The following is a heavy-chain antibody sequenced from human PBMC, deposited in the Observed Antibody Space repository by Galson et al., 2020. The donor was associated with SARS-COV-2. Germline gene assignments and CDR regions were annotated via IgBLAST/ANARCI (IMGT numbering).Heavy chain of an antibody. Sequence: SLKISCAASGFTFDDYAMHWVRQAPGKGLEWVSGISWNSGSIGYADSVKGRFTISRDNAKNSLYLQMNSLRAEDTALYYCAKEFSGWSVYYYYGMDVWGQGTTVTVSS. CDR3: AKEFSGWSVYYYYGMDV. D-gene: IGHD6-19*01. CDR1: GFTFDDYA. J-gene: IGHJ6*02. CDR2: ISWNSGSI. V-gene: IGHV3-9*01.